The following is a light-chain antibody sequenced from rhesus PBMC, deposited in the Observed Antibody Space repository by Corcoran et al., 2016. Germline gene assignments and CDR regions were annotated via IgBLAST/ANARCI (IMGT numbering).Light chain of an antibody. V-gene: IGKV1-25*01. CDR2: YAT. CDR1: QGISSY. Sequence: DIQMTQSPSSVSASVGDRVTITCRASQGISSYLAWYQQQPGQAPKLMFYYATTLQSGVPSRFRGSGSGTEFTITISSLQPEDFATYYCQQYNSLPWTFGQGTKVEIK. CDR3: QQYNSLPWT. J-gene: IGKJ1*01.